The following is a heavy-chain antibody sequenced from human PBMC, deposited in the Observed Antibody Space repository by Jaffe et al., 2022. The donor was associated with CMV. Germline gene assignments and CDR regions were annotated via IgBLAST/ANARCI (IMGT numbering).Heavy chain of an antibody. CDR1: GFTFSSYG. CDR2: IWYDGSNK. D-gene: IGHD2-8*01. V-gene: IGHV3-33*08. CDR3: AREMVHYYYYYMDV. Sequence: QVQLVESGGGVVQPGRSLRLSCAASGFTFSSYGMHWVRQAPGKGLEWVAVIWYDGSNKYYADSVKGRFTISRDNSKNTLYLQMNSLRAEDTAVYYCAREMVHYYYYYMDVWGKGTTVTVSS. J-gene: IGHJ6*03.